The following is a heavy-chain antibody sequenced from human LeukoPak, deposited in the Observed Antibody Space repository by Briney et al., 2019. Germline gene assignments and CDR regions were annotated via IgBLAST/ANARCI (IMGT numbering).Heavy chain of an antibody. Sequence: PGESLRLSCAASGFTFHDYAMHWVRQVPGKGLEWVSGITWNSGSVLYADSVRGRFTISRDNAKNSLYLQMNSLRPEDMAFYYCAKGLGVASLIVDALDMWGHGTMVTV. CDR1: GFTFHDYA. D-gene: IGHD3/OR15-3a*01. CDR2: ITWNSGSV. J-gene: IGHJ3*02. V-gene: IGHV3-9*03. CDR3: AKGLGVASLIVDALDM.